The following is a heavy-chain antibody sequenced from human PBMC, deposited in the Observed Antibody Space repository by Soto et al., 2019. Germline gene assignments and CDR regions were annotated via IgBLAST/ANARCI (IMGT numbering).Heavy chain of an antibody. V-gene: IGHV3-30*18. D-gene: IGHD1-1*01. CDR2: ISYDGSNK. CDR1: GFTFSSYG. Sequence: SWGSLRLSCAASGFTFSSYGMHWVRQAPGKGLEWVAVISYDGSNKYYADSVKGRFTISRHNSKNTLYLQMNSLKSEDTAVYYCAKVFSTLGWNTPHDYWGPATLPTVSP. J-gene: IGHJ4*01. CDR3: AKVFSTLGWNTPHDY.